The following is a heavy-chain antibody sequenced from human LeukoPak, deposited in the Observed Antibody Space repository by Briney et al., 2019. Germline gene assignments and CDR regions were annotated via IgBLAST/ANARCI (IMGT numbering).Heavy chain of an antibody. J-gene: IGHJ5*02. CDR2: ISSSGSTI. Sequence: PGGSLRLSCAASGFTFSDYYMSWIRQAPGKGLEWVSYISSSGSTIYYADSVKGRFTISRDNAKNSLYLQMNSLRAEDTAVYYCASSYCSSTSCYHPQLRFDPWGQGTLVTVSS. CDR1: GFTFSDYY. V-gene: IGHV3-11*04. D-gene: IGHD2-2*01. CDR3: ASSYCSSTSCYHPQLRFDP.